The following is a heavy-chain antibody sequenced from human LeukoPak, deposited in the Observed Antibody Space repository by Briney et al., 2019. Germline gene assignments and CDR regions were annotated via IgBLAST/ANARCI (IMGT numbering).Heavy chain of an antibody. J-gene: IGHJ6*02. CDR2: IYHSGST. Sequence: SETLSLTCTVSGYSISSGYYWGWIRQPPGKGLEWIGSIYHSGSTYYNPSLKSRVTISVDTSKNQFSLKLSSVTAADTAVYYCARELWFGESYYYYGMDVWGQGTTVTVSS. CDR3: ARELWFGESYYYYGMDV. D-gene: IGHD3-10*01. V-gene: IGHV4-38-2*02. CDR1: GYSISSGYY.